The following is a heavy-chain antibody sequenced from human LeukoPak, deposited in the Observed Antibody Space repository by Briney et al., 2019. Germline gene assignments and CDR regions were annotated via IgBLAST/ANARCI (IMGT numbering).Heavy chain of an antibody. D-gene: IGHD6-19*01. V-gene: IGHV3-74*01. J-gene: IGHJ4*02. Sequence: PGGSLRLSCAASGFCFGSYSMHGVRQSPGQGWVWVSRINSDSSSTSYAASVKGRFTISRDNAKNTLCLQMNNRRAEDTAVYYCQAVAQGNFDYRGQGNLVTVSS. CDR2: INSDSSST. CDR3: QAVAQGNFDY. CDR1: GFCFGSYS.